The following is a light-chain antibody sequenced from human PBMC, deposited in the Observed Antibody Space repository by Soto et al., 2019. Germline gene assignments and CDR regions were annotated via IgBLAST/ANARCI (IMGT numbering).Light chain of an antibody. V-gene: IGLV2-23*01. J-gene: IGLJ1*01. CDR1: SNDVGSYNL. Sequence: QSALAPPASVSGSPGQSITISCTGTSNDVGSYNLVSWYQQHPGKAPKLMIYEGSKRPSGVSNRFSGSKSGNTASLTISGLQAEDEADYYSCSYAGSSTSDYVFGTGTKVTVL. CDR2: EGS. CDR3: CSYAGSSTSDYV.